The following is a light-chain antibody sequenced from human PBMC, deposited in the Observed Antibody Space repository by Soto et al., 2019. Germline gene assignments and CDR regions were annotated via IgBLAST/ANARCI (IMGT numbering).Light chain of an antibody. J-gene: IGLJ3*02. CDR2: EAS. Sequence: QSALPQPASVSGAPGQSITISCTGTNSDVGSHNFVSWYQQYPGKAPTLLIYEASKRPSGLSNRFSGSKSGNTASLTISGLESEDESDYYCCSLRNGATWVLGGGTQLTVL. V-gene: IGLV2-23*01. CDR1: NSDVGSHNF. CDR3: CSLRNGATWV.